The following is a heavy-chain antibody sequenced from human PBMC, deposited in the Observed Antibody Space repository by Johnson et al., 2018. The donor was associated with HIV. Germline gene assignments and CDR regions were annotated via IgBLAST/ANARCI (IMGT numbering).Heavy chain of an antibody. Sequence: VQLVESGGGLVQPGGSLRLSCAASGFTFSSYWMSWVRQAPGKGLEWVANIKQDGSEKYYVDSVKGRFTISRDNAKNSLYLQMNSLRAEDTAVYYCARDIEMATIQGAFDIWGQGTMVTVSS. CDR3: ARDIEMATIQGAFDI. D-gene: IGHD5-24*01. J-gene: IGHJ3*02. CDR1: GFTFSSYW. CDR2: IKQDGSEK. V-gene: IGHV3-7*05.